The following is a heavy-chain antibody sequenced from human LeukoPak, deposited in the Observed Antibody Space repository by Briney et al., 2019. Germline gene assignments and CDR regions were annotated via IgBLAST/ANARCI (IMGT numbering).Heavy chain of an antibody. Sequence: ASVKVSCKASGYTFTGYYMHWVRQAPGQGLEWMGWINPNSGGTNYAQKFQGRVTMTRDMSISTAYMELSRLRSDDTAVYYCARDVWSGYYGAFDIWGQGTMVTVSS. V-gene: IGHV1-2*02. CDR2: INPNSGGT. D-gene: IGHD3-3*01. CDR1: GYTFTGYY. J-gene: IGHJ3*02. CDR3: ARDVWSGYYGAFDI.